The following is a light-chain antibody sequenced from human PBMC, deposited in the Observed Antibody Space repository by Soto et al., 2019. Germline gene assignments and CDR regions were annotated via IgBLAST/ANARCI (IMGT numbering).Light chain of an antibody. Sequence: DIQMTQSXSSLSAXXXXXXTXXXRASQGISTYLNWYHQKPGKAPKLLIYAASSLQSGVPSRFSGSGSGTEFTLTISSLQPEDFATYYCLQHNSYPWTFGQGTKVDIK. CDR2: AAS. CDR1: QGISTY. V-gene: IGKV1-17*01. CDR3: LQHNSYPWT. J-gene: IGKJ1*01.